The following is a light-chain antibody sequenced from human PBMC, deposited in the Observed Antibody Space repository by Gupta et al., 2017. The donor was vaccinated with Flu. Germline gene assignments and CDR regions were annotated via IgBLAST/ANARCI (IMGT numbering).Light chain of an antibody. J-gene: IGKJ4*01. V-gene: IGKV3D-20*01. CDR3: QQYGDSAT. Sequence: PFVLALSPGERATFSCAASQTVKSNYFAWYQQKSGLAPRLLIYGASSRATGIPDRFSGSGSGTDFTLTISSLEPEDSAVYYCQQYGDSATFGGGTTVNIK. CDR2: GAS. CDR1: QTVKSNY.